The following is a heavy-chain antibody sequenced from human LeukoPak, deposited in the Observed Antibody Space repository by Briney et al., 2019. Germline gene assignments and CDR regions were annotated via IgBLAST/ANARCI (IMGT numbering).Heavy chain of an antibody. J-gene: IGHJ4*02. V-gene: IGHV3-7*01. CDR1: GFGFSNYW. D-gene: IGHD4-11*01. CDR3: ARDRGYSNFDY. Sequence: GGPLRLSCAASGFGFSNYWMSWVRQAPGKGLEWVANMNEDGSEKNYVDSVKGRFTISRDNAQDSLYLQMNSLRAEDTAVYYCARDRGYSNFDYWGQGTLLTVSS. CDR2: MNEDGSEK.